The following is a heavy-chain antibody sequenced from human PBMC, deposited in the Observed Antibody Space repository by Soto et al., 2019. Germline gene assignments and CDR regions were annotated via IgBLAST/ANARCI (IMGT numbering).Heavy chain of an antibody. J-gene: IGHJ5*02. V-gene: IGHV3-30*18. D-gene: IGHD5-12*01. CDR3: AKDQSGVATRSGPFDP. Sequence: PGGSLRLSCAASGFTFSSYGMHWVRQAPGKGLEWVAVISYDGSNKYYADSVKGRFTISRDNSKNTLYLQMNSLRAEDTAVYYCAKDQSGVATRSGPFDPWGQGTLVTVSS. CDR2: ISYDGSNK. CDR1: GFTFSSYG.